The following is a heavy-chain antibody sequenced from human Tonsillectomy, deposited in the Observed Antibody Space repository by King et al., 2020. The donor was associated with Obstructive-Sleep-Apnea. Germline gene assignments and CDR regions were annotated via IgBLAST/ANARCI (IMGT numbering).Heavy chain of an antibody. V-gene: IGHV3-74*01. J-gene: IGHJ4*02. CDR1: GFTFSKYW. CDR3: ARGAWIQLWLLDS. CDR2: VNDDGSST. Sequence: DVQLVESGGGLVQPGGSLRLSCAASGFTFSKYWMHWARHAPGKGLVWVSRVNDDGSSTSYSDSVKGRFTISRDNAKNTLYLQMNSLRAEDTAVYYCARGAWIQLWLLDSWGQGTLVTVSS. D-gene: IGHD5-18*01.